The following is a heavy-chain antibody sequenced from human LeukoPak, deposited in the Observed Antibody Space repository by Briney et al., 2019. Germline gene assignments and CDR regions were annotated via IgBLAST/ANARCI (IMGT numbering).Heavy chain of an antibody. J-gene: IGHJ6*02. D-gene: IGHD3-22*01. CDR1: GGSISSYY. CDR2: IYYSGST. Sequence: PSETLSLTCTVSGGSISSYYWSWIRQPPGKGLEWIGYIYYSGSTNYNPSLKSRVTISVDTSKNQFSLKLSSVTAADTAVYYCATTHAYYDSSIDYYYYGMDVWGQGTTVTVSS. V-gene: IGHV4-59*08. CDR3: ATTHAYYDSSIDYYYYGMDV.